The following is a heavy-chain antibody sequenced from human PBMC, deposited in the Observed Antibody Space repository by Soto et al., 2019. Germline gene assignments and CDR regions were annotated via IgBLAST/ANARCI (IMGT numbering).Heavy chain of an antibody. CDR2: IYYRGTT. Sequence: SETLSLTCSVSGGSISTGVWYWSWVREHPGKGLEWIGDIYYRGTTSYNPSLGSRVTISRDTSKNQVSLKVNSVTAADTAVYYCARVSAGGTRWFDSWGQGSRVSVAS. V-gene: IGHV4-31*03. CDR1: GGSISTGVWY. J-gene: IGHJ5*01. CDR3: ARVSAGGTRWFDS. D-gene: IGHD6-13*01.